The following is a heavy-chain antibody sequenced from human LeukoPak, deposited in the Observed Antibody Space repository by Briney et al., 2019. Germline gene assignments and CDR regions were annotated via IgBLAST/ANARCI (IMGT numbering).Heavy chain of an antibody. J-gene: IGHJ5*02. CDR1: GGSFSGYY. V-gene: IGHV4-34*01. Sequence: NSSETLSLTCAVYGGSFSGYYWSWIRQPPGKGLEWIGEINHSGSTNYNPSLKSRVTISVDTSKNQFSLKLSSVTAADTAVYYCARGYGDYVKVRRGWFDPWGQGTLVTVSS. D-gene: IGHD4-17*01. CDR2: INHSGST. CDR3: ARGYGDYVKVRRGWFDP.